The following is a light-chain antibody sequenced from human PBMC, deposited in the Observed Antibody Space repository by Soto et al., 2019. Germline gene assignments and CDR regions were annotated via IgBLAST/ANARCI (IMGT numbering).Light chain of an antibody. V-gene: IGKV3-15*01. CDR1: QSVSVD. CDR2: GAS. CDR3: QQYNNWPPWT. Sequence: EIVMTQSPATLSVSPGERVTLSCRASQSVSVDLAWYQQRPGQAPRLLIYGASTRATGIPVRFSGSGSGTEFSLTISSLQSEDFAFYYCQQYNNWPPWTFGQGTKVEI. J-gene: IGKJ1*01.